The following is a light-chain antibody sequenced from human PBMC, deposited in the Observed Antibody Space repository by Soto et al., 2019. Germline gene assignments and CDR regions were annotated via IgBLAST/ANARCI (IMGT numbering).Light chain of an antibody. CDR2: EIS. CDR3: SSYTSRDTVI. J-gene: IGLJ2*01. CDR1: SSDVGAYDH. Sequence: QSALTQPVSVSGSPGQSITISCSGTSSDVGAYDHVSWYQQYPGKAPKFIIFEISNRPSGISSRFSGSRSGNTASLTISRLQAEDEAYYYCSSYTSRDTVIFGGGTK. V-gene: IGLV2-14*01.